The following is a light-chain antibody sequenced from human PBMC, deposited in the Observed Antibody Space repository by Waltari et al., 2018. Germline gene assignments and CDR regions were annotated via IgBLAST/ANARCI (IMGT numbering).Light chain of an antibody. V-gene: IGKV1-33*01. CDR1: QDITKY. CDR2: DAS. Sequence: DIQVTQSPSSLSASVGDSVPITCQASQDITKYLNWYQQKPGKAPKLLIYDASNLETGVPSRFTGGGSGTDFTFTISSLQPEDIATYYCQLYDKTFGGGTKVEIK. J-gene: IGKJ4*01. CDR3: QLYDKT.